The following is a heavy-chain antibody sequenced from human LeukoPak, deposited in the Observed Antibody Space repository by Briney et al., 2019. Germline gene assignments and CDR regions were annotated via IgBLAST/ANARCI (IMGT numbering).Heavy chain of an antibody. Sequence: TSETLSLTCAVYGGSFNGYYWSWIRQPPGKGLEWIGEINHSGSTNYNPSLKSRVTISVDTPKNQFSLNLSSVTAADTAVYYCARVTGYVIEDNFDYWGQGTLVTVSS. D-gene: IGHD2-15*01. CDR2: INHSGST. CDR1: GGSFNGYY. J-gene: IGHJ4*02. CDR3: ARVTGYVIEDNFDY. V-gene: IGHV4-34*01.